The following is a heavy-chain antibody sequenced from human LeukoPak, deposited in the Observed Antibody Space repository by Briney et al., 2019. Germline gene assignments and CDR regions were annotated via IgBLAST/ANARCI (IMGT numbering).Heavy chain of an antibody. CDR2: IIPIFGTA. CDR1: GGTFSSYA. Sequence: ASVKVSCKASGGTFSSYAISWVRQAPGQGLEWMGGIIPIFGTANYAQKFQGRVTITAGESTSTAYMELSSLRSEDTAVYYCARDKGPDAAGPFDYWGQGTLVTVSS. D-gene: IGHD6-19*01. CDR3: ARDKGPDAAGPFDY. V-gene: IGHV1-69*13. J-gene: IGHJ4*02.